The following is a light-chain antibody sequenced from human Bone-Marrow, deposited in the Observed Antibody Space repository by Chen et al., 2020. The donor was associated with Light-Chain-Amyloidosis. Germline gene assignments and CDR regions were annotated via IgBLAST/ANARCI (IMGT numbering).Light chain of an antibody. V-gene: IGLV3-27*01. CDR3: YSATDMNVF. CDR2: KDT. CDR1: VLSKQY. J-gene: IGLJ2*01. Sequence: SYDLTQPSSVSVSPGQRARITCSGDVLSKQYVRWFQQKPGQAPLLIIFKDTERPSGISKRFYGSTSGSTVALTIDEAQVDDEADYYCYSATDMNVFFGGGTKLTVL.